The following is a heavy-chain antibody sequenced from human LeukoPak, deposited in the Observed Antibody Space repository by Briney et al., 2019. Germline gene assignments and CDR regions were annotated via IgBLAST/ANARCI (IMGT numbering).Heavy chain of an antibody. V-gene: IGHV5-51*01. D-gene: IGHD3-16*01. CDR1: GYSFTSYW. Sequence: GESLKISCQGSGYSFTSYWIGWVRQRPGKGLEWMGIMYPLNSDIRYKPSFEGQVTMSADMSIKTAYLQWSSLKASDTAIYYCATTRGGNYHWDYWGQGTLVTVSS. CDR2: MYPLNSDI. CDR3: ATTRGGNYHWDY. J-gene: IGHJ4*02.